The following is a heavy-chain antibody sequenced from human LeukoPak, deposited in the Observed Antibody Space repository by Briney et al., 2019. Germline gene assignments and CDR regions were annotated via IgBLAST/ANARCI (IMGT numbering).Heavy chain of an antibody. CDR3: ARAHKSWDYYDSSGYYHLGY. V-gene: IGHV1-69*01. J-gene: IGHJ4*02. CDR1: GGTFSSYA. D-gene: IGHD3-22*01. Sequence: GSSVKVSCKASGGTFSSYAISWVRQAPGQGLEWMGGIIPIFGTANYAQKFQGRVTITADESTSTAYMELSSLRSEDTAVYYCARAHKSWDYYDSSGYYHLGYWGQGTLVTVSS. CDR2: IIPIFGTA.